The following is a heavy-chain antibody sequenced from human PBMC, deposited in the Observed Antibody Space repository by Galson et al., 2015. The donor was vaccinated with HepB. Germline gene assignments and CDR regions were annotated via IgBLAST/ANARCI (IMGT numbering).Heavy chain of an antibody. CDR2: ISYDGSNK. Sequence: SLRLSCAASGFTFSSYAMHWVRQAPGKGLEWVAVISYDGSNKYYADSVKGRFTISRDNSKNTLYLQMNSLRAEDTAVYYCARDRGDSSWYGGGMDVWDQGTTVTVSS. J-gene: IGHJ6*02. CDR3: ARDRGDSSWYGGGMDV. CDR1: GFTFSSYA. V-gene: IGHV3-30-3*01. D-gene: IGHD6-13*01.